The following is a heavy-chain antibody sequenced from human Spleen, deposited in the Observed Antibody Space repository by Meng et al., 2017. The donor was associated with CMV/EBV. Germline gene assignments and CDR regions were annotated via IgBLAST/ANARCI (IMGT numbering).Heavy chain of an antibody. V-gene: IGHV4-39*01. J-gene: IGHJ4*02. D-gene: IGHD6-13*01. CDR3: ARGIAAGTDWGGRPL. CDR2: IYNSGNT. Sequence: GSISSTSSYWGWIRQPPGKGLEWIGLIYNSGNTYYNPSHKSRVTISVDTSKNQFSLKLTSVTAADTAVYYCARGIAAGTDWGGRPLWGQGTLVTVSS. CDR1: GSISSTSSY.